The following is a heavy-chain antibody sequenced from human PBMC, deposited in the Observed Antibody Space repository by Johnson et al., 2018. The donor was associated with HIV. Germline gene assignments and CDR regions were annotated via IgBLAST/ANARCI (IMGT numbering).Heavy chain of an antibody. CDR1: GFTFSSYA. D-gene: IGHD6-13*01. J-gene: IGHJ3*01. CDR2: ISYDGSNK. Sequence: QVQLVESGGGVVQPGRSLRLSCAASGFTFSSYAMHWVRQAPGKGLEWVAVISYDGSNKYYADSVKGRFTISRDNSKNTLYLQMNSLRAEDTAGYYCAKDQWSSSCTNDAFDFWGQGTMVTVSS. V-gene: IGHV3-30-3*01. CDR3: AKDQWSSSCTNDAFDF.